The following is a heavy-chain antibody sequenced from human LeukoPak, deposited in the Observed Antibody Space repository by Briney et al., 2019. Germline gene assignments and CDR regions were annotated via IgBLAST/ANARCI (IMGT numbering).Heavy chain of an antibody. V-gene: IGHV1-2*02. CDR1: GYTFTGHY. CDR3: VRDFDWGPDY. J-gene: IGHJ4*02. CDR2: IYGHDGGT. D-gene: IGHD3-9*01. Sequence: ASVKVSCKASGYTFTGHYLHWVRQAPGQGLEWMGWIYGHDGGTNFAQKFQDRVTMTRDTSITAAYMELTSLTPDDTAVYYCVRDFDWGPDYWGQGTLVTVSS.